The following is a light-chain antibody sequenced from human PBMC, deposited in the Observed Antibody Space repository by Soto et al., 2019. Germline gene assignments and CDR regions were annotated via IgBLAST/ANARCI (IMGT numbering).Light chain of an antibody. CDR2: GAS. CDR3: QQYDNSPWT. Sequence: EIVLTQSPGTLSLSPGERATLSCRASQSVSRNYLAWYQQKPGQAPRLLIAGASSRATGIPDRFSGSGSGTDFTLTISRLEPEDFAVYYCQQYDNSPWTFGQGTKVDIK. CDR1: QSVSRNY. J-gene: IGKJ1*01. V-gene: IGKV3-20*01.